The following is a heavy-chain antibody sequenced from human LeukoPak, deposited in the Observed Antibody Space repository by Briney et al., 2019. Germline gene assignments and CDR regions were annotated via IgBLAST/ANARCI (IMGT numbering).Heavy chain of an antibody. V-gene: IGHV3-43D*04. D-gene: IGHD3-10*01. CDR2: ISWYGGST. Sequence: GGSLRLSCAASGFTFDDYAMHCVRQSPGKGLECVSLISWYGGSTYYADSVKCRFTISRDNSKNSLYLQMNSLSAADTALYYCAKGALWFGEAVDYWGQGTLVTVSS. CDR3: AKGALWFGEAVDY. CDR1: GFTFDDYA. J-gene: IGHJ4*02.